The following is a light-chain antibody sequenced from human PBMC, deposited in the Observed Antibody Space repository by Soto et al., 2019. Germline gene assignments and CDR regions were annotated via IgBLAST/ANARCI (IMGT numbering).Light chain of an antibody. CDR1: QSVSSSY. CDR3: QQYSSSPWT. Sequence: EIVLTQSPGTLSLSPGERATLSCRASQSVSSSYLAWYQQKPGQAPRLLIYGASNRATGIPDRFSGSGSGTDFALTIRRLEPGDFAVYYCQQYSSSPWTFGQGTKVEIK. CDR2: GAS. J-gene: IGKJ1*01. V-gene: IGKV3-20*01.